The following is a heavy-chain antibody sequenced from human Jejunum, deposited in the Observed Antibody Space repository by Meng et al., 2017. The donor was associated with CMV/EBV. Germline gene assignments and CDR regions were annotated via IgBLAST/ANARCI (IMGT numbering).Heavy chain of an antibody. CDR3: ARTKGGRGFIDY. CDR2: IDWDDDK. V-gene: IGHV2-70*20. D-gene: IGHD2-15*01. CDR1: GSSLSTSGMC. Sequence: GSSLSTSGMCVSWVRQSPGEALEWLALIDWDDDKYYSTSLKTRLTVSMDTSKNQVVLTMSNLDPVDTATYYCARTKGGRGFIDYWGQGTLVTVSS. J-gene: IGHJ4*02.